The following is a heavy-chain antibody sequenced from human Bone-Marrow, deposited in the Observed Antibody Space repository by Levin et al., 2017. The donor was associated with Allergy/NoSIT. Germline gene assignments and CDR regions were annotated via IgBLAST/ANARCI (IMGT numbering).Heavy chain of an antibody. J-gene: IGHJ4*02. V-gene: IGHV3-9*02. CDR1: GFSSDDYA. D-gene: IGHD4-17*01. CDR3: VRGFGPSVGDHVSH. Sequence: GGSLRLSCVVSGFSSDDYAMHWVRQAPGKGLEWVSSFIVNSDNIRYADSVRGRFTISRDTARNSLHLQMTSLRPEDTAFYYCVRGFGPSVGDHVSHWGKGTLVTVSS. CDR2: FIVNSDNI.